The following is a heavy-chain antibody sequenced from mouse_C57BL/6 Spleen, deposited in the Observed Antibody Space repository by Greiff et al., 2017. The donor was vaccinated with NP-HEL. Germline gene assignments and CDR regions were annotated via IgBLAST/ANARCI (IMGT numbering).Heavy chain of an antibody. Sequence: VQLQQPGAELVKPGASVKLSCKASGYTFTSYWMHWVKQRTEQGLEWIGRIDPEDGETKYAPKFQGKATITADTSSNTAYLQLSSLTSEDTAVYYCAGEYYIEALFAYWGQGTLVTVSA. CDR3: AGEYYIEALFAY. J-gene: IGHJ3*01. D-gene: IGHD1-1*01. CDR2: IDPEDGET. CDR1: GYTFTSYW. V-gene: IGHV14-2*01.